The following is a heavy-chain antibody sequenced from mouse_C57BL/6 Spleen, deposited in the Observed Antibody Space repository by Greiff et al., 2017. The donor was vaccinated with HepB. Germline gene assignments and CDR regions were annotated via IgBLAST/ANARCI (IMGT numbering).Heavy chain of an antibody. V-gene: IGHV1-4*01. Sequence: QVQLQQSGAELARPGASVKMSCKASGYTFTSYTMHWVNQRPGQGLEWIGYINPSSGYTKYNQKFKDKATLTADKSSSTAYMQLSSLTSEDSAVYYCARPYYDYDGLYYFDYWGQGTTLTVSS. J-gene: IGHJ2*01. CDR2: INPSSGYT. CDR1: GYTFTSYT. CDR3: ARPYYDYDGLYYFDY. D-gene: IGHD2-4*01.